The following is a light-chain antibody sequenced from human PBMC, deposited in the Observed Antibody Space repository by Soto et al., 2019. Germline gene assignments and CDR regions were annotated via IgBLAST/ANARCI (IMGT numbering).Light chain of an antibody. CDR1: QGIKKD. V-gene: IGKV1-17*01. CDR3: LQHNSFPYT. CDR2: AAS. Sequence: DIQMTQSPSSLSASVGDRVTITCRASQGIKKDLGWYQRKPGKAPKRLIYAASSLQSGAPSRFSGRGSGTEFSLTISSLQPEDFATYYCLQHNSFPYTFGQGTKLEIK. J-gene: IGKJ2*01.